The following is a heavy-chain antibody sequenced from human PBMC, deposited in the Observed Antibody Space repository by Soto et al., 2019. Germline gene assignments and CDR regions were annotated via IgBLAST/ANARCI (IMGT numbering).Heavy chain of an antibody. CDR1: GGTFSSYA. Sequence: ASVKVSCKASGGTFSSYAISWVRQAPGQGLEWMGGIIPIFGTANYAQKFQGRVTITADESTSTAYMELSSLRSEDTAVYYCASALKLYYYGMDVWGQWTKVTVYS. CDR3: ASALKLYYYGMDV. CDR2: IIPIFGTA. V-gene: IGHV1-69*13. J-gene: IGHJ6*02. D-gene: IGHD2-15*01.